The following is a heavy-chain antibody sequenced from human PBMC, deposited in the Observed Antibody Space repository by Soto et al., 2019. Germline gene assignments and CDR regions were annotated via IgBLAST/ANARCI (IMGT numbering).Heavy chain of an antibody. Sequence: SEPLSLTCAVSGGSISSGGYYWSWIRQHPGKGLELIGYIYYSWSTYYNPSLKSRVTISVDTSKNQFSLKLSSVTAADTAVYYCATSQNTAMVPPRYYYYYGMDVWGQGTTVTVSS. CDR3: ATSQNTAMVPPRYYYYYGMDV. V-gene: IGHV4-31*11. D-gene: IGHD5-18*01. CDR1: GGSISSGGYY. J-gene: IGHJ6*02. CDR2: IYYSWST.